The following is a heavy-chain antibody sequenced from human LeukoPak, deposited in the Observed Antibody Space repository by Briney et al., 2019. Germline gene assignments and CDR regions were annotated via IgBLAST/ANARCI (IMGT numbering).Heavy chain of an antibody. J-gene: IGHJ3*02. CDR1: GFTFSGYA. V-gene: IGHV3-23*01. CDR3: ARDAAYCGGDCYAFDI. Sequence: GGSLRLSCAASGFTFSGYAMSWVRQAPGKGLEWVSGISGSGGGTYYADSEKGRFTISRDNAKNSLYLQMNSLRAEDTALYYCARDAAYCGGDCYAFDIWGQGTMVTVSS. D-gene: IGHD2-21*02. CDR2: ISGSGGGT.